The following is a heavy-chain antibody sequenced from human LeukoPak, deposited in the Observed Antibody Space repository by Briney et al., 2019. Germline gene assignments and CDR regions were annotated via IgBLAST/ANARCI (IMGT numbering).Heavy chain of an antibody. CDR3: VRRGDASSGWGDHDF. CDR1: GFTFNRNA. V-gene: IGHV3-23*01. D-gene: IGHD6-19*01. CDR2: IGGSGDKT. J-gene: IGHJ4*02. Sequence: GGSLRLSCAASGFTFNRNAISWVRQAPGKGLEWVSTIGGSGDKTFYADSVKGRFTISRDNSKNMVHLQMNSPTGEDTALYYCVRRGDASSGWGDHDFWGQGALVTVSS.